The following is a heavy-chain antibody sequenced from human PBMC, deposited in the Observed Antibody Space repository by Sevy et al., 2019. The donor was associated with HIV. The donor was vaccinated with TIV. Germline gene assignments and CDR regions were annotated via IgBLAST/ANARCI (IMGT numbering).Heavy chain of an antibody. V-gene: IGHV3-33*01. CDR1: GFNFSIYG. CDR2: IWYDGSNK. D-gene: IGHD4-17*01. J-gene: IGHJ4*02. CDR3: ARGRDYGNFDY. Sequence: GGSLRLSCAASGFNFSIYGMHWVRQAPGKGLEWVALIWYDGSNKYYVDSVKGRFTIFRDNSKNTVYLQMNSLRAKDTAVYYCARGRDYGNFDYWGQGTLVTVSS.